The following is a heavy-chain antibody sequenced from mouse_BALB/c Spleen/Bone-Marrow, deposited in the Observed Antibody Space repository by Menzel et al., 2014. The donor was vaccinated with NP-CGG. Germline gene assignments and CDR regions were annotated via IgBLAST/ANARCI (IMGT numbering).Heavy chain of an antibody. CDR3: AREGYDYDWFAY. V-gene: IGHV1-80*01. Sequence: QVQLQQSGAELVRPGSSVKISCKASGYAFSSYWMNWVKQRPGQGLEWIGQIYPGDGDTNYNGKFKGKATLTADKSSSTAYMQLSGLTSEDSAVYFYAREGYDYDWFAYWGQGTLVTVSA. CDR2: IYPGDGDT. CDR1: GYAFSSYW. D-gene: IGHD2-4*01. J-gene: IGHJ3*01.